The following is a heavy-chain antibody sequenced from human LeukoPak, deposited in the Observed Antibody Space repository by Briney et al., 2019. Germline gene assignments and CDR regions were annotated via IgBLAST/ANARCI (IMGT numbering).Heavy chain of an antibody. CDR1: GGSISSGSYY. CDR2: IYTSGST. J-gene: IGHJ4*02. V-gene: IGHV4-61*02. CDR3: ASPTN. Sequence: SETLSLTCTVPGGSISSGSYYWSWIRQPAGKGLEWIGRIYTSGSTNYNPSLKSRVTISVDTSKNQFSLKLSSVTAADTAVYYCASPTNWGQGTLVTVSS.